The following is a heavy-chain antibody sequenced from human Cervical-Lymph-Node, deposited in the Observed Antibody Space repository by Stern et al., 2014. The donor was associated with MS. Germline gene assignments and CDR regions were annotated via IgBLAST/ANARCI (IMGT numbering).Heavy chain of an antibody. J-gene: IGHJ4*02. CDR2: ISWNSGVI. CDR3: AKDYASGSSFFDS. D-gene: IGHD3-10*01. V-gene: IGHV3-9*01. CDR1: GFTFDDHA. Sequence: QLGESGGGLVQPGRSLRLSCAASGFTFDDHAMYWVRQAPGKGLEWVSHISWNSGVIVYANSVKGRFTISRDNAKNSLYLDMNSLRVEDTALYYCAKDYASGSSFFDSWGQGTLVTVSS.